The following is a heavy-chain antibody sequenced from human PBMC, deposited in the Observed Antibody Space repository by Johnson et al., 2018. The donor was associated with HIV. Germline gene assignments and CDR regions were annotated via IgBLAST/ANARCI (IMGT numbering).Heavy chain of an antibody. D-gene: IGHD6-13*01. J-gene: IGHJ3*02. V-gene: IGHV3-33*01. CDR1: GFTFSAYG. CDR2: IRYDGSNK. Sequence: QVQLVESGGGVVQPGRSLRLSCAASGFTFSAYGMHWVRQAPGKGLEWVAFIRYDGSNKYYADSVKGRFTISRDISKNTLYLQMNSLRAEDTAVYYCARNSHSSNWYEWEAVDIWGQGTMVTVSS. CDR3: ARNSHSSNWYEWEAVDI.